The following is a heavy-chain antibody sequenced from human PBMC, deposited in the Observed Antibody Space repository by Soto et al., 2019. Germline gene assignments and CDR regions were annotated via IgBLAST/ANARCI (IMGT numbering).Heavy chain of an antibody. D-gene: IGHD3-3*01. V-gene: IGHV1-8*01. CDR2: MNPNSGNT. CDR3: ARGITIFGVAPP. CDR1: GYTFTSYD. Sequence: QVQLVQSGAEVKKPGASVKVSCKASGYTFTSYDINWVRQATGQGLEWMGWMNPNSGNTGYAQKFQGRVTMTRNTSRSTAYMELSSMRSEDTAVYYCARGITIFGVAPPWGQGTLVTVSS. J-gene: IGHJ5*02.